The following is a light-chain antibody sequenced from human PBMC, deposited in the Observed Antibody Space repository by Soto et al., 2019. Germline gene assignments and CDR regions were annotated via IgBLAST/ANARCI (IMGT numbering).Light chain of an antibody. Sequence: QSALTQPDSVSGAPGQSITISCTGNSSDVVGYNYVSCYQQHPGKAPKLMIYDVINLPSGVYNSFSGSKSGNTAYLTSSGVQAEDESDYYCSSYTSSSTHVCGTGTKLTFL. V-gene: IGLV2-14*03. CDR3: SSYTSSSTHV. CDR1: SSDVVGYNY. CDR2: DVI. J-gene: IGLJ1*01.